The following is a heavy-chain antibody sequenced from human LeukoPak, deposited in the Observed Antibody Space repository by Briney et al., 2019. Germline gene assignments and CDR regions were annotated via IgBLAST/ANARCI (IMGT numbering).Heavy chain of an antibody. Sequence: GESLKISCKGSGYSFTSYWIGWVRQMPGKGLEWMGIICPGDSDTRYSPSFQGQVTISADKSVSTAYLQWSSLKASDTAMYYCARASELYSYGTFDYWGQGTLVTVSS. CDR3: ARASELYSYGTFDY. CDR2: ICPGDSDT. D-gene: IGHD5-18*01. J-gene: IGHJ4*02. CDR1: GYSFTSYW. V-gene: IGHV5-51*01.